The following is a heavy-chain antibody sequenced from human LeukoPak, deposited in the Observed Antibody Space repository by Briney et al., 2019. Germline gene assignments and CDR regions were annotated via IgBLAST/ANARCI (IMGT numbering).Heavy chain of an antibody. Sequence: EASVKVSCKVSGYTLTELSMHWVRQAPGKGLEWMGGFDPEDGETIYAQKFQGRVTMTEDTSTDTAYMELSSLRSEDTAVYYCATSVRGGIAARPFDYWGQGTLVTVSS. V-gene: IGHV1-24*01. J-gene: IGHJ4*02. CDR2: FDPEDGET. CDR1: GYTLTELS. CDR3: ATSVRGGIAARPFDY. D-gene: IGHD6-6*01.